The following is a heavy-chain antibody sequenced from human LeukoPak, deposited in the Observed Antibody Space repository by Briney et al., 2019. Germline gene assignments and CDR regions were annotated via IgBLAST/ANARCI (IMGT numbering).Heavy chain of an antibody. J-gene: IGHJ4*02. CDR2: ISGSGYYS. CDR3: AKGGPTGSNYFDF. V-gene: IGHV3-23*01. D-gene: IGHD1-26*01. CDR1: GFTFDNYA. Sequence: GSLRLSCAASGFTFDNYAMSWVRQAPGKGLEWVSVISGSGYYSYYADSVKGRFTVSRDNSKTTLYSQMNSLRADDTAVYYCAKGGPTGSNYFDFWGQGTLVTVSS.